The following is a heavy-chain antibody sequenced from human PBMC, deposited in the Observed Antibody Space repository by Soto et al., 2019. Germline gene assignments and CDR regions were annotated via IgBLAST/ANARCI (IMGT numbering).Heavy chain of an antibody. Sequence: GGSLRLSCAASGFTFSSYGIHWVRRAPGKGLEWAASISNDGSYKHYADSVKGRFTISRDNPKNTLYLQMNSLRVEDTAVYYCAKDGSGWLGIDYWGQGALVTVSS. CDR1: GFTFSSYG. J-gene: IGHJ4*02. D-gene: IGHD6-19*01. V-gene: IGHV3-30*18. CDR2: ISNDGSYK. CDR3: AKDGSGWLGIDY.